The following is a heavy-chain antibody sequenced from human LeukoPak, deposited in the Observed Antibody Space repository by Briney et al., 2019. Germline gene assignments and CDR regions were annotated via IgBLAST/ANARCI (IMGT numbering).Heavy chain of an antibody. CDR1: GGSFSGYY. J-gene: IGHJ3*02. V-gene: IGHV4-34*01. CDR2: INHSGST. Sequence: SETLSLTCAVYGGSFSGYYWSWIRQPPGKGLEWIGEINHSGSTNHNPSLKSRVTISVDMSKNQFSLKLSSVTAADTAVYYCARGRWAFDIWGQGTMVTVSS. D-gene: IGHD4-23*01. CDR3: ARGRWAFDI.